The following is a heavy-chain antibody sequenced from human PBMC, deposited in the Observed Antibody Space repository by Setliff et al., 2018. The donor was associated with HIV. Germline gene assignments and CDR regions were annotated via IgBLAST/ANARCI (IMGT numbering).Heavy chain of an antibody. Sequence: GGSLRLSCTASAFTFNKYAMAWVRQAPGKGLEWVSAISDTGDYIYYADSVKGRFTTSRDSYKDTAYLQMNSLRAEDTAVYFCVKDVVEMATIADGYYLDNWGQGTQVTVSS. CDR2: ISDTGDYI. J-gene: IGHJ1*01. CDR3: VKDVVEMATIADGYYLDN. V-gene: IGHV3-23*01. CDR1: AFTFNKYA. D-gene: IGHD1-26*01.